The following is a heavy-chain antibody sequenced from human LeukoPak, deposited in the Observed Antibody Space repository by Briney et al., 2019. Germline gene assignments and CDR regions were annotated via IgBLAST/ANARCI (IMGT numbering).Heavy chain of an antibody. CDR1: GFTFSSYG. D-gene: IGHD1-1*01. CDR3: ANPFCTTLNYYYYYGMDV. J-gene: IGHJ6*02. Sequence: GGSLRLSCAASGFTFSSYGMHWVRQAPGKGLEWVAFIRYDGSNKYYADSVKGRFTISRDNSKNTLYLQMNSLRAEDTAVYYCANPFCTTLNYYYYYGMDVWGQGTTVTVSS. V-gene: IGHV3-30*02. CDR2: IRYDGSNK.